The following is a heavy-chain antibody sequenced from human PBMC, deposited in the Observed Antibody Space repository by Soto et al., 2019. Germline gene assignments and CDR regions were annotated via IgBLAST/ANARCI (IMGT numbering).Heavy chain of an antibody. Sequence: VQLVESGGGVVQPGRSLRLSCGGSGFTFSSYGMHWVRQAPGKGLARVEGMSYEGSNKYYADSVKGRFTISRDNSKNTLYLEMNSLRAEDTAVYYCAKGGGDYYYDSSGYSDYWGQGTLVTVSS. CDR1: GFTFSSYG. D-gene: IGHD3-22*01. J-gene: IGHJ4*02. CDR3: AKGGGDYYYDSSGYSDY. V-gene: IGHV3-30*18. CDR2: MSYEGSNK.